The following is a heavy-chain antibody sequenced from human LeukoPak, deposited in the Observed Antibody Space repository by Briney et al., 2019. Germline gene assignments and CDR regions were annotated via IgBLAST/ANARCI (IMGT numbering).Heavy chain of an antibody. J-gene: IGHJ3*01. Sequence: SETLSLTCSVSGGSISGSTYYWGWIRQPPGKGLEWIGSIYYSGSTYYNPSLKSRVTISVDTSKNHFSLKLNSVTAADTAVYYCAKPSNYYGSATDAFDFWGQGTMVTVSS. D-gene: IGHD3-10*01. CDR2: IYYSGST. CDR3: AKPSNYYGSATDAFDF. V-gene: IGHV4-39*07. CDR1: GGSISGSTYY.